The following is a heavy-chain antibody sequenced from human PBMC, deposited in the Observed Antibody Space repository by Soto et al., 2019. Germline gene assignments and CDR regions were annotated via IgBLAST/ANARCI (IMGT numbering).Heavy chain of an antibody. CDR1: GGTFSSYA. D-gene: IGHD6-6*01. Sequence: QVQLVQSGAEVKKPGSSVKVSCEASGGTFSSYAISWVRQAPGQGLEWMGGIIPIFGTANYAQKFQGRVTITADESTSTAYMELSSLRSEDTAVYYCARDKRAARRGNYYYGMDVWGQGTTVTVSS. CDR3: ARDKRAARRGNYYYGMDV. CDR2: IIPIFGTA. J-gene: IGHJ6*02. V-gene: IGHV1-69*01.